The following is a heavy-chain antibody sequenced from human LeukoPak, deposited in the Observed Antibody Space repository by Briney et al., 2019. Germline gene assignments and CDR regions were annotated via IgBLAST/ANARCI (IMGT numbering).Heavy chain of an antibody. J-gene: IGHJ3*02. CDR2: IKQDGSEK. CDR3: ARARARYSGSYAGAFDI. CDR1: GFTFSSYW. Sequence: GGSLRLSCAASGFTFSSYWMSWVRQAPGKGLEWVANIKQDGSEKYYVDSVKGRFTISRDNAKNSLYLQMNSLRAEDTAVYYCARARARYSGSYAGAFDIWGQGTMVTVSS. D-gene: IGHD1-26*01. V-gene: IGHV3-7*01.